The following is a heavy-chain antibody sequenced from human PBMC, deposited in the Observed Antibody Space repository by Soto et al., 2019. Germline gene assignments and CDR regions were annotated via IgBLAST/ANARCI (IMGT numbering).Heavy chain of an antibody. CDR1: GFSFNNHA. CDR3: AKDRLMLTMVVVGAFDF. D-gene: IGHD3-22*01. J-gene: IGHJ3*01. CDR2: ISGSGSTT. Sequence: GGSLRLSCAASGFSFNNHAMTWVRQAPGKGLEWVSGISGSGSTTHYADSVKGRLTIPRDNSKDTLYLQMNSLRADDTAVYFCAKDRLMLTMVVVGAFDFWGLGTMVTVSS. V-gene: IGHV3-23*01.